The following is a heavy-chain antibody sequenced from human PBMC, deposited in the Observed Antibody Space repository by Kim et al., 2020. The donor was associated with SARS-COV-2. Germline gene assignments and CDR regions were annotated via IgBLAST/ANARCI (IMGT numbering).Heavy chain of an antibody. Sequence: GGSLRLSCTASGFTFKNNWMTWVRQAPGKGLEWVATMKGDGSDKQYVGSVKGRFTISRDNAQNLLFLQMNNLRAEDAAVYYCTRDPAETEGKNWGAFDIWGQGTMVTVSP. CDR2: MKGDGSDK. V-gene: IGHV3-7*01. CDR3: TRDPAETEGKNWGAFDI. D-gene: IGHD3-16*01. J-gene: IGHJ3*02. CDR1: GFTFKNNW.